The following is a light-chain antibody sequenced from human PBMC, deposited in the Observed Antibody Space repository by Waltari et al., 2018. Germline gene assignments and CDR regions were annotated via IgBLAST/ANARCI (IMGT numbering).Light chain of an antibody. CDR1: SGISRG. V-gene: IGKV1D-13*01. J-gene: IGKJ2*01. CDR2: DAS. CDR3: QQFNNYPPYT. Sequence: AVQLTQSPSSLSASVGERFTITCRASSGISRGLAWYRQEPGKAPKLLIYDASNLESGVPSRFSGSGSGTDFTLTISSLQPEDFATYYCQQFNNYPPYTFGQGTKLEIK.